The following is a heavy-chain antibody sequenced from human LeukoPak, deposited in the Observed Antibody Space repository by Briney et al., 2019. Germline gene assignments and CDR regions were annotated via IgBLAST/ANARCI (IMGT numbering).Heavy chain of an antibody. Sequence: PGGSLRLSCAASGFTFSSYAMSWVRQAPGKGLEWVSAISGSGGSTYYADSVKGRFTISRDNSKNTLYLQMNSLRAEDTAVYYCAKTPGATVTAEYFQHWGQGTLVTVSS. D-gene: IGHD4-17*01. CDR3: AKTPGATVTAEYFQH. CDR1: GFTFSSYA. J-gene: IGHJ1*01. V-gene: IGHV3-23*01. CDR2: ISGSGGST.